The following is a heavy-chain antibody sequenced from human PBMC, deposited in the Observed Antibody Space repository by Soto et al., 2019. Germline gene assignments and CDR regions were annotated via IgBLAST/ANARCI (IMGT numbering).Heavy chain of an antibody. Sequence: ASVKVSCKASGFTLTTYGISWVRQAPGQGLEWMGWISAYNGNTNYAQKLQGRVTMTTDTSTSTAYMELRSLRSDDTAVYYCARDRATISRRYFQHWGQGTLVTVSS. CDR1: GFTLTTYG. V-gene: IGHV1-18*01. J-gene: IGHJ1*01. D-gene: IGHD5-12*01. CDR3: ARDRATISRRYFQH. CDR2: ISAYNGNT.